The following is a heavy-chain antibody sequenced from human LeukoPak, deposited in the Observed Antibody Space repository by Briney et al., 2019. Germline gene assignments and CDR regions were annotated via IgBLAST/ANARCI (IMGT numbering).Heavy chain of an antibody. CDR1: GFTFSGSA. CDR3: AKTYYYDSSGYWTLGTFDY. J-gene: IGHJ4*02. D-gene: IGHD3-22*01. Sequence: PGGSLKLSCAASGFTFSGSAIHWVRQASGKGLEWVGRIRSKANSYATVYAASVKGRFTISREDSKNTAYLEMNSLRAEDTAVYYCAKTYYYDSSGYWTLGTFDYWGQGTLVTVSS. V-gene: IGHV3-73*01. CDR2: IRSKANSYAT.